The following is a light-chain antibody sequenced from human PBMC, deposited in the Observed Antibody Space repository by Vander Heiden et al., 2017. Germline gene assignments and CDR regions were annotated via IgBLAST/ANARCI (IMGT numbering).Light chain of an antibody. CDR2: HAS. J-gene: IGKJ2*01. CDR3: QQTVRTPLT. Sequence: DIQMTQSPSSLSASIGDRVTITCRASQSIDTGLAWYQQRPGRAPTLLMYHASTLHSGVPSRFSGSGSGTDFALTIRRLQPEDFATYHCQQTVRTPLTFGQGTKLEIK. V-gene: IGKV1-39*01. CDR1: QSIDTG.